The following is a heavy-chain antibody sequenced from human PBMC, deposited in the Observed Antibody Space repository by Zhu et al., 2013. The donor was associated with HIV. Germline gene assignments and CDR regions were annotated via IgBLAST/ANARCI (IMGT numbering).Heavy chain of an antibody. CDR1: GGTFSSYA. CDR2: IIPIFGTA. CDR3: ASDMGAPTNYYYYGMDV. J-gene: IGHJ6*02. V-gene: IGHV1-69*01. D-gene: IGHD3-16*01. Sequence: QVQLVQSGAEVKKPGSSVKVSCKASGGTFSSYAISWVRQAPGQGLEWMGGIIPIFGTANYAQKFQGRVTITADESTSTAYMELSSLRSEDTAVYYCASDMGAPTNYYYYGMDVWGQGTTVTVSS.